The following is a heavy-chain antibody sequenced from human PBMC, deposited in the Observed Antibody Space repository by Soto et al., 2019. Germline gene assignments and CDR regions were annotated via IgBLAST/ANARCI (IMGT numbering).Heavy chain of an antibody. J-gene: IGHJ4*02. CDR2: IIPIFGTA. CDR1: GGTFSSYA. Sequence: SVKVSCKASGGTFSSYAISWVRQAPGQGLEWMGGIIPIFGTANYAQKFQGRVTITADESTSTAYMELSSLRSEDTAVYYCARWHLDYDYVWGSYRYTAGPLDYWGKGTLVTVSS. CDR3: ARWHLDYDYVWGSYRYTAGPLDY. V-gene: IGHV1-69*13. D-gene: IGHD3-16*02.